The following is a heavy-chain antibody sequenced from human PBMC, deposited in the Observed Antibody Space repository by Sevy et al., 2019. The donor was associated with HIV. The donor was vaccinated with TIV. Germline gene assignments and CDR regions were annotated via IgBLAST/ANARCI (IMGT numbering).Heavy chain of an antibody. CDR1: GFTFSSYS. CDR2: ISSSSSTI. J-gene: IGHJ5*02. CDR3: ARDFGLDFWRGYSTYNWFDP. Sequence: GGSLRLSCAASGFTFSSYSMNWVRQAPGKGLEWVSYISSSSSTIYYADSVKGRFTISRDNAKNSLYLQMNSLRDEDTAVYYCARDFGLDFWRGYSTYNWFDPWGQGTLVTVSS. V-gene: IGHV3-48*02. D-gene: IGHD3-3*01.